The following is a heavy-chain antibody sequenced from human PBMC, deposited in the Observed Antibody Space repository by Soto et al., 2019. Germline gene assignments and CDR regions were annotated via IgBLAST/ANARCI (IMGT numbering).Heavy chain of an antibody. CDR1: GFTFSSYS. CDR2: ISSSSSYI. J-gene: IGHJ5*02. V-gene: IGHV3-21*01. Sequence: EVQLVESGGGLVKPGGSLRLSCAASGFTFSSYSMNWVRQAPGKGLEWVSSISSSSSYIYYADSVKGRFTISRDNAKNSLYLQMNSLRADDTAVYYCARELDDFWSGYYESNWFDPWGQGTLVTVSS. CDR3: ARELDDFWSGYYESNWFDP. D-gene: IGHD3-3*01.